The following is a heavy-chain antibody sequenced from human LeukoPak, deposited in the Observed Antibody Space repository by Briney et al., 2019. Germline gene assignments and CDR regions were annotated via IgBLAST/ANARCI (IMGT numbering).Heavy chain of an antibody. Sequence: PGRSLRLSCAASGLTFSSYAMHWVRQAPGKGLEWVAVISYDGSNKYYADSVKGRFTISRDNSKNTLYLQMNSLRAEDTAVYYCAREQVPDAFDIWGQGTMVTVSS. J-gene: IGHJ3*02. CDR3: AREQVPDAFDI. CDR1: GLTFSSYA. V-gene: IGHV3-30-3*01. CDR2: ISYDGSNK.